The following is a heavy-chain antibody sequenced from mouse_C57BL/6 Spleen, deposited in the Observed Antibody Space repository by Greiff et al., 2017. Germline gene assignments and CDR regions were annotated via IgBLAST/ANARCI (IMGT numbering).Heavy chain of an antibody. CDR3: ARSDYGSYWYFDV. D-gene: IGHD1-1*01. CDR2: IHPNSGST. J-gene: IGHJ1*03. CDR1: GYTFTSYW. Sequence: QVQLKQPGAELVKPGASVKLSCKASGYTFTSYWMHWVKQRPGQGLEWIGMIHPNSGSTNYNEKFKSKATLTVDKSSSTAYMQLSSLTSEDSAVYDCARSDYGSYWYFDVWGTGTTVTVSS. V-gene: IGHV1-64*01.